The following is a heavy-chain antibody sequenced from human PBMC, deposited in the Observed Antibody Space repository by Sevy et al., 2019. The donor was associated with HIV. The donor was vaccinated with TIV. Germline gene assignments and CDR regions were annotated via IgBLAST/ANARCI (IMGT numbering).Heavy chain of an antibody. CDR1: GFTFITYA. CDR2: IYGSGRTT. Sequence: GGSLRLSCKPSGFTFITYAMNWVRQAPGKGLEWVSTIYGSGRTTYYADSVKGRFTISRDNSKNTLYLQMDSLRTEDTAIYYCAGAHYDGSGSFDAFDIWGQGTMVTVSS. D-gene: IGHD3-22*01. V-gene: IGHV3-23*01. J-gene: IGHJ3*02. CDR3: AGAHYDGSGSFDAFDI.